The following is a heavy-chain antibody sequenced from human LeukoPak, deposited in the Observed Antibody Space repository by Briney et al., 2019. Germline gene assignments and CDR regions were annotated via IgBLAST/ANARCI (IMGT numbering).Heavy chain of an antibody. CDR2: IYPGDSDT. CDR3: ARVDTAMVYYFDY. J-gene: IGHJ4*02. CDR1: GYSFTSYW. Sequence: GESLKISCKGSGYSFTSYWIGWVRQMPGKGLEWMGIIYPGDSDTRYSPSFQGQVTISADKSISTAYLQWISLKASDTAMYYCARVDTAMVYYFDYWGQGTLVTVSS. D-gene: IGHD5-18*01. V-gene: IGHV5-51*01.